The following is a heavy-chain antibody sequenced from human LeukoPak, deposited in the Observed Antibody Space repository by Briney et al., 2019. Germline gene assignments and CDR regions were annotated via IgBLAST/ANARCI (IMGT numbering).Heavy chain of an antibody. CDR1: GYTFTDYY. Sequence: GASVKVSCKASGYTFTDYYMHWVRQAPGQGLEWMGWINPNSGGTNYAQKFQGRVTMTRDTSISTAYMELSRLRSDDTAVYYCARGRHFDSDGYYEAFYFDLWGRGTLVTVSS. D-gene: IGHD3-22*01. J-gene: IGHJ4*02. CDR2: INPNSGGT. CDR3: ARGRHFDSDGYYEAFYFDL. V-gene: IGHV1-2*02.